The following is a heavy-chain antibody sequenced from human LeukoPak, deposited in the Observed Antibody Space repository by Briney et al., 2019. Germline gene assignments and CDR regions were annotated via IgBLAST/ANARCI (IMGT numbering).Heavy chain of an antibody. V-gene: IGHV4-59*08. J-gene: IGHJ3*02. D-gene: IGHD3-3*01. CDR3: ARRTIFGVNDAFDI. CDR1: GGSISSYY. CDR2: IYYGGST. Sequence: PSETLSLTCTVSGGSISSYYWSWIRQPPGKGLEWIGYIYYGGSTNYNPSLKSRVTISVDTSKNQFSLRLSSVTAADTAVYYCARRTIFGVNDAFDIWGQGTMVTVSS.